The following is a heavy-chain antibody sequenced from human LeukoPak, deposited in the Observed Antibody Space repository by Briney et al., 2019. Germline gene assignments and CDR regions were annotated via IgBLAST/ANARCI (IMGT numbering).Heavy chain of an antibody. CDR3: TLPWGSGSYYDY. J-gene: IGHJ4*02. D-gene: IGHD3-10*01. V-gene: IGHV3-15*01. Sequence: WGSVRLSCAASGFTFSNAWLNWVRQAPGKGLEWVGHIRSKTDGGTTDYAAPVKGRFTISRDDSKNTLFLQMNSLKTEDTAVYYCTLPWGSGSYYDYWGQGPLVPVSS. CDR1: GFTFSNAW. CDR2: IRSKTDGGTT.